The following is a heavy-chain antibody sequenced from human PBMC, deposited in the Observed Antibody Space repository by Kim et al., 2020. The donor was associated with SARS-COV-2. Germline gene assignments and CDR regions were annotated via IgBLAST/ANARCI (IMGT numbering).Heavy chain of an antibody. CDR3: ARHRCYAVDL. CDR2: TGT. Sequence: TGTYYVDSLKCRITISRDNVKNSLYLQMNRLWAEDTAVYYCARHRCYAVDLWCHGTTVTVSS. J-gene: IGHJ6*02. V-gene: IGHV3-7*01.